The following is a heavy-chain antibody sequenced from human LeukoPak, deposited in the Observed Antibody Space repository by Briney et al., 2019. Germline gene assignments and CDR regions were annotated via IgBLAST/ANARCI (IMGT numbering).Heavy chain of an antibody. D-gene: IGHD6-19*01. CDR1: GNYW. J-gene: IGHJ4*02. V-gene: IGHV3-74*01. Sequence: GGSLRLSCAGSGNYWMHWVRQAPGQGLVWVSHINSDGSWTGYADSVKGRFTISKDNAKNTVYLQMNSLRAEDTAVYYCAKDASPRDSSGWFDYWGQGTLVTVSS. CDR2: INSDGSWT. CDR3: AKDASPRDSSGWFDY.